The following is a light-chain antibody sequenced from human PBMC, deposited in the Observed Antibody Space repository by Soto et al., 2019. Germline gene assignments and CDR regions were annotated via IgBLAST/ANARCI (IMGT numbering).Light chain of an antibody. CDR3: QQLNNYPRALT. V-gene: IGKV1-9*01. CDR2: GAS. CDR1: QAISNN. J-gene: IGKJ4*01. Sequence: DIPLTQSPSFLSASVGDRVTITCRASQAISNNLAWYQHNPGKPPKLLIYGASTLQSGVPSRFSGSGSWTEYTLTISSLQTEDFATYYCQQLNNYPRALTFGGGTKVEIE.